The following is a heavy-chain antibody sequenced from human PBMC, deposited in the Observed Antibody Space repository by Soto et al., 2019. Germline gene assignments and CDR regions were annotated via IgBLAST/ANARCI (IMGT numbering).Heavy chain of an antibody. CDR2: IYSGGST. Sequence: EVQLVESGGGLVQPGGSLRLSCAASGFTVSSNYMSWVRQAPGKGLEWVSVIYSGGSTYYADSVKGRFTISRGNSKNTLYLQMNSQRAEGTAVYYLARGRRARGYYYMDVWGKGTTVTVSS. CDR1: GFTVSSNY. D-gene: IGHD3-10*01. V-gene: IGHV3-66*01. CDR3: ARGRRARGYYYMDV. J-gene: IGHJ6*03.